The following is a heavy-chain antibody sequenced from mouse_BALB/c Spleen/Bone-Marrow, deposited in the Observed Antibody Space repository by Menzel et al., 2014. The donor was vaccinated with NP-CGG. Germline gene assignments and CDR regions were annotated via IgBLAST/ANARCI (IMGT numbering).Heavy chain of an antibody. D-gene: IGHD1-1*02. CDR3: GRGGVYYAMDY. V-gene: IGHV1-37*01. J-gene: IGHJ4*01. Sequence: DVKLQESGPELLKPGASVKISCKASGYSFTGYFMNLVKQGHGKSLEWIGRINPYNGDTFYNQKFKGKATLTVDKSSSTAHMELLSLTSEDSAVYYCGRGGVYYAMDYWGQGTSVTVSS. CDR1: GYSFTGYF. CDR2: INPYNGDT.